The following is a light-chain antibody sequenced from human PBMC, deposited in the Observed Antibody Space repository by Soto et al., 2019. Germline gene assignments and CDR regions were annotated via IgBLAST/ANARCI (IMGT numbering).Light chain of an antibody. J-gene: IGKJ1*01. CDR1: QSVNNN. Sequence: RVLTESPVTLSVSPGERATVYCTASQSVNNNVAWYQQKPGHTPRLLIYSASIGATGTPARFSGSGSGSDFTLTISSLQSEDFAVYYCQQYGDSPRTFGQGTKVAIK. CDR2: SAS. V-gene: IGKV3-15*01. CDR3: QQYGDSPRT.